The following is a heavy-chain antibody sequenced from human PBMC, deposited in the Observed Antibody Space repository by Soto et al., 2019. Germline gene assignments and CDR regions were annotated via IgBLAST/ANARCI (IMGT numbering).Heavy chain of an antibody. V-gene: IGHV4-59*01. CDR1: GGSISENY. D-gene: IGHD3-22*01. J-gene: IGHJ4*02. CDR3: ARDSSGRHDY. Sequence: PSETLSLTCIVSGGSISENYWTWIRQPPGKGLEWIGDLFYRGSTNYNPSLRSRVTISIDTSKNQFFLKLNSVTAADTAVYYCARDSSGRHDYWGQGTLVTVSS. CDR2: LFYRGST.